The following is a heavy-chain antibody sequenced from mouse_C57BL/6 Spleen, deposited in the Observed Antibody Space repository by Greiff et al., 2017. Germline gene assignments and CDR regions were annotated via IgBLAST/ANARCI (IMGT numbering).Heavy chain of an antibody. J-gene: IGHJ4*01. D-gene: IGHD2-3*01. V-gene: IGHV1-26*01. CDR3: ARIDGYYNYYAMDY. Sequence: EVKLQESGPELVKPGASVKISCKASGYTFTDYYMNWVKQSHGKSLEWIGDINPNNGGTSYNQKFKGKATLTVDKSSSTAYMELRRLTSEDSAVYDCARIDGYYNYYAMDYWGQGTSVTVAS. CDR2: INPNNGGT. CDR1: GYTFTDYY.